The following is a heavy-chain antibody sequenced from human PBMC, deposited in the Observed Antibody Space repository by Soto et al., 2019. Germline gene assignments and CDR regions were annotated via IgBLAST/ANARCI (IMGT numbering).Heavy chain of an antibody. J-gene: IGHJ4*02. V-gene: IGHV3-74*01. CDR1: GFTFSSYW. CDR2: INSDGSST. D-gene: IGHD3-9*01. CDR3: AREDILGVRSFDY. Sequence: EVQLVESGGGLVQPGGSLRLSCAASGFTFSSYWMHWVRQAPGKGLVWVSRINSDGSSTSYADSVKGRFTISRDNAKNTLYLQMNSLRDEDTAVYYCAREDILGVRSFDYWGQGTLVTVSS.